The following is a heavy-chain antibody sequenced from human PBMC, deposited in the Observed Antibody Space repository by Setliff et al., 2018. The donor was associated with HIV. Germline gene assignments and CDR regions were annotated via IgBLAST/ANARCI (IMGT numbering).Heavy chain of an antibody. Sequence: KPSETLSLTCTVSGGSISSDDYYWNWIRQPPGKGLEWIGYITHSGSAYYNPSLKSRVTISIDTSNNQISLRLSSVTAADTAMYYRVRDDYGYNGKGFDYWGPGTLVTVSS. J-gene: IGHJ4*02. CDR1: GGSISSDDYY. CDR2: ITHSGSA. D-gene: IGHD4-17*01. V-gene: IGHV4-30-4*08. CDR3: VRDDYGYNGKGFDY.